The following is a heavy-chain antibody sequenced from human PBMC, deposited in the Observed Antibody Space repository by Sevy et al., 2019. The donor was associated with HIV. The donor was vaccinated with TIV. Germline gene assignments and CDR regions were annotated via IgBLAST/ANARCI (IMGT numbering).Heavy chain of an antibody. CDR3: ARYGGYIDH. Sequence: GGSLRLSCAASEFTFSIYYMTWARQAPGKGLEWVANIKSDGSDKYYVDSVKGRFTITRDNAKNSLYLQMNSLTAEETAVYYCARYGGYIDHWGHGTLVTVSS. D-gene: IGHD2-15*01. V-gene: IGHV3-7*01. CDR1: EFTFSIYY. J-gene: IGHJ4*01. CDR2: IKSDGSDK.